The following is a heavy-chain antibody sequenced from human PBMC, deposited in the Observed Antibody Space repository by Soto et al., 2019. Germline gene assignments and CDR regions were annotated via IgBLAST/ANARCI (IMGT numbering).Heavy chain of an antibody. CDR2: MSYDGSNK. V-gene: IGHV3-30*18. Sequence: GGSLRLSCAASGFTFSAYGMHWVRQAPGKGLEWVAVMSYDGSNKYYADSVKGRFTISRDNSKNTLYLQMNSLRAEDTAVYYCAKDPGHRYGYFDYWGQGTLVTVSS. CDR3: AKDPGHRYGYFDY. CDR1: GFTFSAYG. J-gene: IGHJ4*02. D-gene: IGHD5-18*01.